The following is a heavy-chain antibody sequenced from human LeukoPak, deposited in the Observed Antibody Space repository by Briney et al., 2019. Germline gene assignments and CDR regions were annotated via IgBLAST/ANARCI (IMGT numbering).Heavy chain of an antibody. Sequence: GSLRLSCAASGFTVSSNYMSWVRQAPGKGLEWVSVIYSGGSTYYADSVKGRFTISRDNSKNTLYLQMNSLRAEDTAVYYCASPLLWFGELLSDYWGQGTLVTVSS. CDR2: IYSGGST. CDR1: GFTVSSNY. D-gene: IGHD3-10*01. J-gene: IGHJ4*02. V-gene: IGHV3-53*01. CDR3: ASPLLWFGELLSDY.